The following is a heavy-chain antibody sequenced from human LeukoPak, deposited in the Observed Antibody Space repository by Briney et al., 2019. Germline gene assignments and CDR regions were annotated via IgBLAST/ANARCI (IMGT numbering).Heavy chain of an antibody. CDR3: ARGGYFPFDY. D-gene: IGHD2/OR15-2a*01. Sequence: PGGSLRLSCVTSGFSFSTYDMSWVRQAPGKGLEWVSGITANTRGSITYYADSVKGRFTISRDSSKDTLYLQMNSLRAEDTAVYFCARGGYFPFDYWGQGTLVTVSS. CDR2: ITANTRGSIT. J-gene: IGHJ4*02. CDR1: GFSFSTYD. V-gene: IGHV3-23*01.